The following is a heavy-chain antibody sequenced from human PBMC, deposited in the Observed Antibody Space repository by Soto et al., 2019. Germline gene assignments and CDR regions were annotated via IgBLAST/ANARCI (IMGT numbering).Heavy chain of an antibody. CDR3: ANSVTGTTGTNY. Sequence: GGSLRLSCAASEFIFKNYAMTWVRQAPGKGLEWVSSITVSDDNTYYADSVKGRFAISRDSSTNTLYLQMHSLRAEDTAVYYCANSVTGTTGTNYWGQGTLVTVSS. CDR1: EFIFKNYA. D-gene: IGHD1-20*01. CDR2: ITVSDDNT. V-gene: IGHV3-23*01. J-gene: IGHJ4*02.